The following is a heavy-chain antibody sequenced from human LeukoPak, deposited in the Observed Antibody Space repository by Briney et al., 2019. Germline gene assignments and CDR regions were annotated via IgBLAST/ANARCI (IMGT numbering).Heavy chain of an antibody. CDR1: GFTFSSYA. D-gene: IGHD3-22*01. J-gene: IGHJ4*02. CDR3: AKTGRITMIVVVIPSFFDY. CDR2: ISISGGAT. Sequence: GGSLRLSCAASGFTFSSYAMSWVRQAPGRGLEWVSVISISGGATYYADSVKGRFTISRDNSKNTLYLQMNSLRAEDTAVYYCAKTGRITMIVVVIPSFFDYWGQGTLVTVSS. V-gene: IGHV3-23*01.